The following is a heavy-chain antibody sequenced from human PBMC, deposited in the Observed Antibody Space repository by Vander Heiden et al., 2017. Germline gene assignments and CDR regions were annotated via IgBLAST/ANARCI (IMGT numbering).Heavy chain of an antibody. CDR2: RSYDGSNK. Sequence: QVQLVESGGGVVQPGRSLRLPCAASGFPCSGYAMHWVRQAPGKGLEWVAVRSYDGSNKYYADSVKGRFTISRDNSKNTLYLQMNSLRAEDTAVYYCAREGSLRVNYVGFDYWGQGTLVTVSS. V-gene: IGHV3-30-3*01. J-gene: IGHJ4*02. CDR1: GFPCSGYA. CDR3: AREGSLRVNYVGFDY. D-gene: IGHD4-4*01.